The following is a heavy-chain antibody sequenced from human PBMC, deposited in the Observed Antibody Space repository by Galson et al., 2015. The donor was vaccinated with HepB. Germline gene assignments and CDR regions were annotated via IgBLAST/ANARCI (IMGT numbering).Heavy chain of an antibody. J-gene: IGHJ3*02. CDR2: INPSGGST. D-gene: IGHD2-2*01. CDR1: GYTFTSYY. Sequence: SVKVSCKASGYTFTSYYMHWVRQAPGQGLEWMGIINPSGGSTSYAQKFQGRVTMTRDTSTSTVYMELSSLRSEDTAVYYCARSYCSSTSCYPDAFDIWGQGTMVTVSS. V-gene: IGHV1-46*01. CDR3: ARSYCSSTSCYPDAFDI.